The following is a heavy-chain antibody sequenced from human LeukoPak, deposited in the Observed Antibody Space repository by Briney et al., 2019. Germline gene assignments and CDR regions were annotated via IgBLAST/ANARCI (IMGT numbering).Heavy chain of an antibody. CDR3: ARDLTNIHTTGSTYDAIDI. CDR1: GFTFSSYA. Sequence: GGSLRLSCAASGFTFSSYAIHWVRQAPGKGLEWVALISYDGSTKYSTDSVKGRFTISRDNSKNTLYLQMNSLRPEDTAVYYCARDLTNIHTTGSTYDAIDIWGQGTMVTVSS. J-gene: IGHJ3*02. CDR2: ISYDGSTK. V-gene: IGHV3-30*04. D-gene: IGHD1-1*01.